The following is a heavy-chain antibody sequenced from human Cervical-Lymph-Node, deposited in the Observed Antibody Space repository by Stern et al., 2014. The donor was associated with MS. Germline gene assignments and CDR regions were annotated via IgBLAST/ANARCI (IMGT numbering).Heavy chain of an antibody. D-gene: IGHD2-8*01. CDR3: AASVAGPNLVFQN. J-gene: IGHJ3*01. CDR2: IVVGGDYK. V-gene: IGHV1-58*01. Sequence: QMQLVQSGPEVKKPGTSVRVSCKASGFTFSRSSVQWVRQARGQLLEWMGWIVVGGDYKNYAQDFQERVTITRDMSTNTTYMDLTSLRSEDTAVYYCAASVAGPNLVFQNWGQGTMVTVSS. CDR1: GFTFSRSS.